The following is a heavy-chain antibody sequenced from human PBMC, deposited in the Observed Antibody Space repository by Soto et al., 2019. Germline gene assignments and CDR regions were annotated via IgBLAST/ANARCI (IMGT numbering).Heavy chain of an antibody. CDR2: FSGPGQNT. D-gene: IGHD1-7*01. CDR1: GFSFSDYV. J-gene: IGHJ5*02. Sequence: PGGSLRLSCAASGFSFSDYVINWVRQAPGKGLEWVSTFSGPGQNTFYAESVKGRFTMSRDTSKNTVFLQMNSLRAEDTAVYYCAKGKRTITTYRPFDPWGQGTLVTVSS. CDR3: AKGKRTITTYRPFDP. V-gene: IGHV3-23*01.